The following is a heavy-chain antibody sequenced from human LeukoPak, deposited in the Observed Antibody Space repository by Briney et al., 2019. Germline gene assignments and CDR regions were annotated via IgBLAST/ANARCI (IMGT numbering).Heavy chain of an antibody. CDR1: GFTFSSYA. CDR3: AKDIVVVPAARDGAFDI. V-gene: IGHV3-23*01. J-gene: IGHJ3*02. Sequence: PGGSLRFSCAASGFTFSSYAMSWVRQAPGKGLEWVSAISGSGGSTYYADSVKGRFTISRDYSKNTLYLQMNSLRAEDTAVYYCAKDIVVVPAARDGAFDIWGQGTMVTVSS. CDR2: ISGSGGST. D-gene: IGHD2-2*01.